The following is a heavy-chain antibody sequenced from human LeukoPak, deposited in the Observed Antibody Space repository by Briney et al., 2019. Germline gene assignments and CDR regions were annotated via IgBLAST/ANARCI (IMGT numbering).Heavy chain of an antibody. V-gene: IGHV3-49*04. CDR2: IRSKAFGATT. CDR3: TRDCSGSSCYEEMDY. CDR1: GFIFGDYA. Sequence: GGSLRLSCKLSGFIFGDYAMSWVRQAPGKGLECVGVIRSKAFGATTAYGASVKGRVTVSRDDYKSIAYLQMNRLKAEDTAMYYCTRDCSGSSCYEEMDYWGQGTMVTVSS. J-gene: IGHJ4*02. D-gene: IGHD2-15*01.